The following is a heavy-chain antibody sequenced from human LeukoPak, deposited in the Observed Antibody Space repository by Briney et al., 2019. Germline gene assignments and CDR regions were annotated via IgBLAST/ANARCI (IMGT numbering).Heavy chain of an antibody. CDR3: ARAPSEIGGYYPEYFRH. CDR2: IKSDGGT. Sequence: GGSLRLSCAASGYTFSRYWMHWVRQAPGKGLVWVSRIKSDGGTNYADSVKGRFTISRDNAKNTVSLQMNSLRAEDTGVYYCARAPSEIGGYYPEYFRHWGQGTRVTVSS. J-gene: IGHJ1*01. V-gene: IGHV3-74*01. CDR1: GYTFSRYW. D-gene: IGHD3-22*01.